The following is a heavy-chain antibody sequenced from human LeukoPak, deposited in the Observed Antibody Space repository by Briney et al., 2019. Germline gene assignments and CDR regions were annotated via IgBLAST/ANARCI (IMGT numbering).Heavy chain of an antibody. CDR2: ISGSGSST. CDR3: AKGLGYCSGGSCLSPAY. Sequence: QSGGSLRLSCAASGFTFSRYAMTWVRQAPGKGLEWVSTISGSGSSTYYADSVKGRFTISRDNSKNTLYLQMNSLRVEDTAVYYCAKGLGYCSGGSCLSPAYWGQGTLVTVSS. D-gene: IGHD2-15*01. CDR1: GFTFSRYA. J-gene: IGHJ4*02. V-gene: IGHV3-23*01.